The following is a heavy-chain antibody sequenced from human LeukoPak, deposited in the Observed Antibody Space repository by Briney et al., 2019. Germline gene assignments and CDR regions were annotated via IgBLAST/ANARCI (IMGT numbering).Heavy chain of an antibody. J-gene: IGHJ4*02. CDR3: ARDGIYGSGSYTFDY. V-gene: IGHV3-33*01. D-gene: IGHD3-10*01. CDR1: GFTFSSYG. Sequence: GGSLRLSCAASGFTFSSYGMHWVRQAPGKGLEWVAVIWYDGSNKYYADSVKGRFTISRDNSKNTLYLQMNSLRAEDTAVYYCARDGIYGSGSYTFDYWGQGTLVTVSS. CDR2: IWYDGSNK.